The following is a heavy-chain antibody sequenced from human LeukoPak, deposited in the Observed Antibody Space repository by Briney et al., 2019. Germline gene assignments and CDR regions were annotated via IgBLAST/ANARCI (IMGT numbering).Heavy chain of an antibody. D-gene: IGHD3-16*01. CDR2: MHYSGST. J-gene: IGHJ5*02. Sequence: SETLSLTCSVSGGPISSYYWSWIRQPPGKGLEWIGYMHYSGSTNYNPSLKSRVTISVDTSKNQISLKLSSVTAADTAVYYCARRNGGNWFDPWGQGTLVTVS. CDR3: ARRNGGNWFDP. V-gene: IGHV4-59*08. CDR1: GGPISSYY.